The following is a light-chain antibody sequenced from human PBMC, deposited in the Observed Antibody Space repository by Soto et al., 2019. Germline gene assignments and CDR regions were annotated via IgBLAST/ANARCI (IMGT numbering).Light chain of an antibody. CDR1: SSDVGGYNY. CDR2: DVS. CDR3: SSYTSTSVI. V-gene: IGLV2-14*01. Sequence: QSVLTQPASVSGSPGQSITISCTGTSSDVGGYNYVSWYQQHPGKASKLMIYDVSNRPSGVSDRFSGSQSGNTASLTISGLQAEDEADYYCSSYTSTSVIFGGGTKLTVL. J-gene: IGLJ2*01.